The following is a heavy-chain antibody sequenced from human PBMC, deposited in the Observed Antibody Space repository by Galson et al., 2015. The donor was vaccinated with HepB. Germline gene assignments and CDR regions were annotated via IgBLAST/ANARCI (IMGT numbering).Heavy chain of an antibody. CDR1: GFTFSNYA. Sequence: SLRLSCAASGFTFSNYAMHWVRQAPGKGLEWVSGISGSGGRTSYADSVKGRFTISRDNSKNTLYLQMNSLRADDTAVYYCANSLTYFFGSAYNWGQGTLVTVSS. CDR3: ANSLTYFFGSAYN. CDR2: ISGSGGRT. V-gene: IGHV3-23*01. J-gene: IGHJ4*02. D-gene: IGHD3-10*01.